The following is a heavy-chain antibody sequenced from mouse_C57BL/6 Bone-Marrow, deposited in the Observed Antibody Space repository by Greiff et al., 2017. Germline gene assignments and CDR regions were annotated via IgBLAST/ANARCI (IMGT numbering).Heavy chain of an antibody. CDR3: AREWYFDV. CDR2: ISNLAYSI. J-gene: IGHJ1*03. CDR1: GFTFSDYG. Sequence: EVKLMESGGGLVQPGGSLKLSCAASGFTFSDYGMAWVRQAPRKGPEWVAFISNLAYSIYYADTVTGRFTISRENAKNTLYLEMSSLRSEDTAMYYCAREWYFDVWGTGTTVTVSS. V-gene: IGHV5-15*01.